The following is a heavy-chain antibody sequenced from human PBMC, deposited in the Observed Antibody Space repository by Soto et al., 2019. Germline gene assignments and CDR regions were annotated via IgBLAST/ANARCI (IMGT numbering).Heavy chain of an antibody. CDR1: GFTFNTYH. V-gene: IGHV3-33*01. J-gene: IGHJ4*02. D-gene: IGHD3-16*01. Sequence: SLRLPWAAFGFTFNTYHMHRVLQAPGKGLQWVAVIWSDGSNKYYADSVKGRFTISRDNSKNTLYLQMNSLRVEDTAVYYCARIGSWALNFDYWGQGILVTVSS. CDR3: ARIGSWALNFDY. CDR2: IWSDGSNK.